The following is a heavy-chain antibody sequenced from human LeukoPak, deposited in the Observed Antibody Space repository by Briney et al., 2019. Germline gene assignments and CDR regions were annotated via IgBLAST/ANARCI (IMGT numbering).Heavy chain of an antibody. CDR3: ARQDQLSYYYYGMDV. J-gene: IGHJ6*02. Sequence: GESLKISCEGSGYSFTSYWIGWVRQLPGKGLEWMGIIYPGDSDTRYSPSFQGQVTISADKSISTAYLQWSSLKASDTAMYHCARQDQLSYYYYGMDVWGQGTTVTVSS. V-gene: IGHV5-51*01. CDR1: GYSFTSYW. D-gene: IGHD2-2*01. CDR2: IYPGDSDT.